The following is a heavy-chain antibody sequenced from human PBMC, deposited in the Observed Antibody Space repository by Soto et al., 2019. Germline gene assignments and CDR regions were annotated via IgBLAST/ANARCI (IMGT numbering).Heavy chain of an antibody. V-gene: IGHV3-43*02. J-gene: IGHJ4*02. Sequence: GGSLRLSCAASGFTFDGYAMHWVRQAPGKGLEWVSLISGDGGSTYYADSVKGRFTISRDNSKNSLYLQMNSLRTEDTALYYCAKQWRGYSSFDYWGQGTLVTVSS. CDR1: GFTFDGYA. D-gene: IGHD3-3*01. CDR2: ISGDGGST. CDR3: AKQWRGYSSFDY.